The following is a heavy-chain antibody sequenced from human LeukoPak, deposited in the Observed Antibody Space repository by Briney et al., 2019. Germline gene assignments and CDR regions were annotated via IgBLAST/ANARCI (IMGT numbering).Heavy chain of an antibody. CDR1: GFTFSSYA. V-gene: IGHV3-30-3*01. CDR3: ARDGAAEYYGSGSYLGDFDY. Sequence: GGSLRLSCAASGFTFSSYAMHWVRQAPGKGLEWVAVISYDGSNKYYADSVKGRFTISRDNSKNTLYLLMNSLRAEDTAVYYCARDGAAEYYGSGSYLGDFDYWGQGTLVTVSS. D-gene: IGHD3-10*01. CDR2: ISYDGSNK. J-gene: IGHJ4*02.